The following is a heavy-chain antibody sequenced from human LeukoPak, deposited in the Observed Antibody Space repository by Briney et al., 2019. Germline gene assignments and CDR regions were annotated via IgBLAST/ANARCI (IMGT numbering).Heavy chain of an antibody. V-gene: IGHV4-61*02. CDR2: IYTSGST. CDR1: GGSISSGNYY. D-gene: IGHD3-10*01. J-gene: IGHJ5*02. Sequence: SQTLSLTCTVSGGSISSGNYYWNWIRQPAGQGLEWIGRIYTSGSTNYNPSLKSRVTISVDTSKNQFSLKLNSVTAADTAVYYCAKGGGPLLWFGELSYWFDPWGQGTLVTVSS. CDR3: AKGGGPLLWFGELSYWFDP.